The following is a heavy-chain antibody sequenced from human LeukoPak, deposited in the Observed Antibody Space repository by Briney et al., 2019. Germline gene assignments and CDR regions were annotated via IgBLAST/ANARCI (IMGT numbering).Heavy chain of an antibody. V-gene: IGHV3-21*01. CDR2: ISSSSSYI. J-gene: IGHJ5*02. Sequence: GGSLRLSCAASGFTFSSYSMSWVRHAPGKGLEWVSSISSSSSYIYYADSVKGRVTISRDNTKNSLYLQMNSLRGEDTAVYYCARDWYSSGWYSVDWFDPWGQGTLVTVSS. CDR3: ARDWYSSGWYSVDWFDP. CDR1: GFTFSSYS. D-gene: IGHD6-19*01.